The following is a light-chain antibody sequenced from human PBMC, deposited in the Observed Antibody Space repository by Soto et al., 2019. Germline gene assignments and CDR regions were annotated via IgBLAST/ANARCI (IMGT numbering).Light chain of an antibody. CDR3: CSYAGSYLYV. Sequence: QSVLTQPRSVSGSLGQSVTISFTGTTSDVGGYNYVSWYQHHPGKAPKLIIYDVNNRPSGVPDRFSGSKSGNTASLTISGLRPEYEADYHCCSYAGSYLYVFGT. V-gene: IGLV2-11*01. CDR1: TSDVGGYNY. CDR2: DVN. J-gene: IGLJ1*01.